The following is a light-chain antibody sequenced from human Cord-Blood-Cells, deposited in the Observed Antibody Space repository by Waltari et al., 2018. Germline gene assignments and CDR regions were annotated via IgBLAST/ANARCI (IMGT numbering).Light chain of an antibody. CDR3: QQYNSYAT. CDR1: QSISSW. J-gene: IGKJ1*01. V-gene: IGKV1-5*01. CDR2: DAS. Sequence: DIQMTQSPSTLSASVGDRVTIPCRASQSISSWLAWYQQKPGKAPKLLIYDASSLESGVTSRFSGSGSGTEFTLTISSLQPDDFATYYCQQYNSYATFGQGTKVEIK.